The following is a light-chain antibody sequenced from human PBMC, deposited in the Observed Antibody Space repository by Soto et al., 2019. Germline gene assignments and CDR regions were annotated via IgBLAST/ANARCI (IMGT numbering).Light chain of an antibody. CDR1: QSVSSSY. V-gene: IGKV3-20*01. Sequence: EIVLTQSPGTLSLSPGERGTLSCRASQSVSSSYLAWYQQKPGQAPRLLIYGASRRAIGIPDRFSGSGSGTDFALTISRLEPEYFAVYYCQQHGSSPRTFGQGTKVEIK. CDR2: GAS. CDR3: QQHGSSPRT. J-gene: IGKJ1*01.